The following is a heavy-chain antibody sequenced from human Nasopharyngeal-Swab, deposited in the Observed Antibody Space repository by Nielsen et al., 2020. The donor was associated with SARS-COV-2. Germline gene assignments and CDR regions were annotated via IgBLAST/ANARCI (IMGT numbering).Heavy chain of an antibody. D-gene: IGHD2-2*01. CDR3: ARERGYCSNNGCFCLDP. CDR2: IYPRDGST. J-gene: IGHJ5*02. Sequence: ASVKVSCKASGDTFSRFYMYWVRQAPGQGLEWMGRIYPRDGSTTYAQKFQGRVTMTRDTSTSTVYMELSSLRSEDTAVYFCARERGYCSNNGCFCLDPWGQGTLVTVSS. CDR1: GDTFSRFY. V-gene: IGHV1-46*01.